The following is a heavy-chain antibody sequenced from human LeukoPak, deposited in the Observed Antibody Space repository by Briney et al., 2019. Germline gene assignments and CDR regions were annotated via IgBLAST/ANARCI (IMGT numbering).Heavy chain of an antibody. J-gene: IGHJ3*02. Sequence: PSETLSLTCTVSGGSISSYHWSWIRQPAGKGLEWIGRIYTSGSTNYNPSLKSRVTMSVDTSKNQFSLKLSSVTAADTAVYYCARERRPIAAAAPDDAFDIWGQGTMVTVSS. D-gene: IGHD6-13*01. CDR1: GGSISSYH. V-gene: IGHV4-4*07. CDR2: IYTSGST. CDR3: ARERRPIAAAAPDDAFDI.